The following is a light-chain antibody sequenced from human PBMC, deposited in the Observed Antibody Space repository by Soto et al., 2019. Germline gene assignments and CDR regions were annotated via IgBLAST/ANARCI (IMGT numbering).Light chain of an antibody. CDR1: QSISSY. V-gene: IGKV1-39*01. Sequence: DIQMTQSPSSLSASVGDRVTITCRASQSISSYLNWYQQKPGKAPKLLIYAASSLQSGVPSRFSSSGSATDFTLTISSLQPEDFATYYCQQSYSTPLTFGGGTKVEIK. CDR2: AAS. J-gene: IGKJ4*01. CDR3: QQSYSTPLT.